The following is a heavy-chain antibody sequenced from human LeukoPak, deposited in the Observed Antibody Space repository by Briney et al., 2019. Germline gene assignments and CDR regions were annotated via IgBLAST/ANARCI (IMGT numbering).Heavy chain of an antibody. D-gene: IGHD3-16*02. CDR2: ISSSGSTI. V-gene: IGHV3-11*04. CDR1: GFTFSDYF. Sequence: GGSLGLSCAASGFTFSDYFMSWIRRAPGKGLEGVSYISSSGSTIYYADSVKGRFTISRDNAKNSLYLRMNSLRSEDTAVYYCAAAPQTHRYLGYWGQGTLVTVSS. J-gene: IGHJ4*02. CDR3: AAAPQTHRYLGY.